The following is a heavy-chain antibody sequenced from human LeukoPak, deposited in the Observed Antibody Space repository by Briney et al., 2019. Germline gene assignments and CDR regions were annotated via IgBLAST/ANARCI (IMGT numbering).Heavy chain of an antibody. CDR2: IYPGDSDT. Sequence: GESLKISCKGSGFRFSGYWIGWVRQMPGKGLEWMGIIYPGDSDTRYSPSFQGQITISADKSISTAYLQWSSLKASDTAMYYCARQEYCSGGSCYTWFDPWGQGTLVIVSS. J-gene: IGHJ5*02. V-gene: IGHV5-51*01. D-gene: IGHD2-15*01. CDR3: ARQEYCSGGSCYTWFDP. CDR1: GFRFSGYW.